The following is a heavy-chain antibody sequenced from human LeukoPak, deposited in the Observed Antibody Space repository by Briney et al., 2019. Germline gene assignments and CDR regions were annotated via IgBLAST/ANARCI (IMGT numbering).Heavy chain of an antibody. CDR2: ISYDGSNK. V-gene: IGHV3-30*04. D-gene: IGHD6-6*01. J-gene: IGHJ6*02. CDR3: ARDPFEYSSSSRMDY. CDR1: GFTFSSYA. Sequence: GGSLRLSCAASGFTFSSYAMHWVRQAPGKGLEWVAVISYDGSNKYYADSVRGRFTISRDNSKNTLYLQMNSLRAEDTAVYYCARDPFEYSSSSRMDYWGQGTTVTVSS.